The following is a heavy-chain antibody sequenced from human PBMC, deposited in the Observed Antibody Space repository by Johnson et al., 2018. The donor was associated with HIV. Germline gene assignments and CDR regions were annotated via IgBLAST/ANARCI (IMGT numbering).Heavy chain of an antibody. V-gene: IGHV3-33*06. J-gene: IGHJ3*02. CDR1: GFSFSGYG. Sequence: VQLVESGGGVVQPGRFLRLSCAASGFSFSGYGMHWVRQAPGKELEWVAVIWYDGSNKYYADSVRGRFTISRDNSKNTLYLQMNSLRAEDTAVYYCAKDLIAARRGCDAFDIWGQGTMVTVSS. CDR2: IWYDGSNK. D-gene: IGHD6-6*01. CDR3: AKDLIAARRGCDAFDI.